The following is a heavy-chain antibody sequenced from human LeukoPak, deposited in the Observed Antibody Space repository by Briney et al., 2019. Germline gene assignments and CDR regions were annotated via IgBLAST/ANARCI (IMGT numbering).Heavy chain of an antibody. CDR1: GYSISSAYS. CDR3: AKEVRPTLDYYYYYMDV. J-gene: IGHJ6*03. D-gene: IGHD3-10*01. CDR2: ISRSGST. V-gene: IGHV4-38-2*02. Sequence: SETLSLTCGASGYSISSAYSWGWIRQPPGKGLEWIGSISRSGSTYYNPSLKSRVSMSVDTSKNQFSLRLTSLTAADTAVYYCAKEVRPTLDYYYYYMDVWGKGTTVTVSS.